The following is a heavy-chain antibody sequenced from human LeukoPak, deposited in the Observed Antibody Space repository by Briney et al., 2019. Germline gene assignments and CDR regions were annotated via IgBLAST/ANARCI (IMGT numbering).Heavy chain of an antibody. CDR1: GGSISSYY. D-gene: IGHD3-22*01. CDR3: ARVESPYDSSGYFYY. J-gene: IGHJ4*02. CDR2: IYYSGST. V-gene: IGHV4-59*01. Sequence: SETLSLTCTVSGGSISSYYWSWIRQPPGKGLEWIGYIYYSGSTNYNPSLKSRVTISVDTSKNQFSLKLSSVTAADTAVYYCARVESPYDSSGYFYYWGQGTLVTVSS.